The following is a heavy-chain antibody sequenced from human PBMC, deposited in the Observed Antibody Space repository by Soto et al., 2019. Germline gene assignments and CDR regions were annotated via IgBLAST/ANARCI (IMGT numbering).Heavy chain of an antibody. D-gene: IGHD3-22*01. CDR3: ARETYHYDSSGYFGLDV. CDR2: ISAYNGNT. CDR1: GYSFTSYG. V-gene: IGHV1-18*01. J-gene: IGHJ6*02. Sequence: QVQLVQSGAEVKKPGASVKVSCKASGYSFTSYGISWVRQAPGQGLEWMGWISAYNGNTNYAQKFQARVTMTTDTSTKPAYMELRSLRSDDTAVYYWARETYHYDSSGYFGLDVWGQGTTVTVSS.